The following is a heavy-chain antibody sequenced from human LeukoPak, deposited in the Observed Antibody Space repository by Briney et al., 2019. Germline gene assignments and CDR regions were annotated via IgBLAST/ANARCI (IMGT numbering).Heavy chain of an antibody. CDR3: ARRRDRGYDFDS. J-gene: IGHJ4*02. CDR1: GVSISGGDYY. D-gene: IGHD5-12*01. V-gene: IGHV4-31*03. CDR2: IYYDGST. Sequence: SQTLSLTCTVSGVSISGGDYYWSWIRQHPGKGLEWVGYIYYDGSTFYNPSLKSRLTISLDTSESQFSLRLSSVTAADTAVYYCARRRDRGYDFDSWGRGALVTVSS.